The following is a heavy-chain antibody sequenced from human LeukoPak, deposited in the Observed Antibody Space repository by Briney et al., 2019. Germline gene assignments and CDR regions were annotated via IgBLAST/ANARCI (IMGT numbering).Heavy chain of an antibody. Sequence: ASVKVSCKASGYTFTSYDINWVRQATGQGLEWMGWMNPNSGNTSYAQKFQGRVTMTRNTSISTAYMELSSLRSEDTAVYYCARPRVPAAISYNWFDPWGQGTLVTVSS. CDR2: MNPNSGNT. J-gene: IGHJ5*02. CDR3: ARPRVPAAISYNWFDP. V-gene: IGHV1-8*01. CDR1: GYTFTSYD. D-gene: IGHD2-2*02.